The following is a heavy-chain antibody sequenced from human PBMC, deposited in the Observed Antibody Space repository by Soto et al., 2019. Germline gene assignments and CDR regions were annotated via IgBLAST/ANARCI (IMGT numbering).Heavy chain of an antibody. V-gene: IGHV3-48*02. J-gene: IGHJ4*02. Sequence: GGSLRLSCAVSGFTFSPYSMNWVRQAPGKGLEWISYISSGGDTIYYADSVRGRFTVSRDDTKNSLYLQMDSLRDEDTAVYYCARDRSTIYGVVTPIDYWGQGTLVTVSS. CDR1: GFTFSPYS. CDR2: ISSGGDTI. D-gene: IGHD3-3*01. CDR3: ARDRSTIYGVVTPIDY.